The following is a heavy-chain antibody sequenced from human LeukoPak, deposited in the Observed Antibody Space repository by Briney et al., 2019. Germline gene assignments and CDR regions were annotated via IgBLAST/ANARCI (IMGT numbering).Heavy chain of an antibody. CDR2: INPNSGGT. CDR3: ARDGYYYDSSGYIFFQH. J-gene: IGHJ1*01. Sequence: GASVKVSCKASGYTFTGYYMHWVRQAPGQGLEWMGWINPNSGGTNYAQKFQGRVTMTRDTSISTAYMELSRLRSDDTAVYYCARDGYYYDSSGYIFFQHWGQGTLVTVSS. D-gene: IGHD3-22*01. CDR1: GYTFTGYY. V-gene: IGHV1-2*02.